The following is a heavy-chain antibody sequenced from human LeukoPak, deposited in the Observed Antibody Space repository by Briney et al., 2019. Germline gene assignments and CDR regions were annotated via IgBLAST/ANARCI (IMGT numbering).Heavy chain of an antibody. CDR2: IYPSGTT. D-gene: IGHD3-3*01. CDR3: ARVVGYYDFWSGYYYYYYMDV. Sequence: SETLSLTCTVSGASITNFYWSWVRRPPGKGLEWIGYIYPSGTTNYNPSLQSRVTISVDTSKNQFSLKLSSVTAADTAVYYCARVVGYYDFWSGYYYYYYMDVWGKGATVTVSS. J-gene: IGHJ6*03. CDR1: GASITNFY. V-gene: IGHV4-4*09.